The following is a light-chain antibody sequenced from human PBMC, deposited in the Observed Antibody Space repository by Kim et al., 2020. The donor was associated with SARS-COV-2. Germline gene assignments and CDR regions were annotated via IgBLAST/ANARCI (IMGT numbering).Light chain of an antibody. V-gene: IGKV3-11*01. CDR3: QERSNWPQVT. CDR1: QSVSSY. CDR2: DAS. J-gene: IGKJ4*01. Sequence: EIVLTQSPATLSLSPGERATLSCRASQSVSSYLAWYQQKPGQAPRLLIYDASNRATGIPARFSGSGSGTDFTLTISSLEPEDFAVYYCQERSNWPQVTFGVRTKVDIK.